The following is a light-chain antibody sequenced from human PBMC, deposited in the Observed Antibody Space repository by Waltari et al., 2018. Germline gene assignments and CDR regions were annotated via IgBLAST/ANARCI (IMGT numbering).Light chain of an antibody. CDR3: SSYAGNNILV. Sequence: QSALTQPGSMSGSPGQSITISCTGTSSDVGAYDSVNWYQQHPGKAPKLMIHCVDSRPPGISNRFSGSRSGNTASLTISGLQAEDEADYFCSSYAGNNILVFGGGTEVTVL. CDR1: SSDVGAYDS. V-gene: IGLV2-14*03. J-gene: IGLJ2*01. CDR2: CVD.